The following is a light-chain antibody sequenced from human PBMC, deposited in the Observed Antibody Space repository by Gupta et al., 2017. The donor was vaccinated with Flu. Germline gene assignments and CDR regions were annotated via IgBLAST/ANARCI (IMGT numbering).Light chain of an antibody. V-gene: IGLV1-44*01. Sequence: KVTIPCSGSSCNIGGYTVNWYQQLPRTAPKLLNYNNGQRPSGVPERFSATKSGTSASLAISGVQAEDEADYYCAAGDDSLNGVVFGGGTKLTVL. CDR2: NNG. CDR3: AAGDDSLNGVV. CDR1: SCNIGGYT. J-gene: IGLJ3*02.